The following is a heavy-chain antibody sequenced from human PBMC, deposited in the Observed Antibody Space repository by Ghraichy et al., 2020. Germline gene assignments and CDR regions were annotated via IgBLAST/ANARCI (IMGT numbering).Heavy chain of an antibody. Sequence: SETLSLTCTVSGGSISSGGYYWSWIRQHPGKGLEWIGYIYYSGSTYYNPSLKSRVTISVDTSKNQFSLKLSSVTAADTAVYYCARERGDGYYFDYWGQGTLVTVSS. CDR2: IYYSGST. J-gene: IGHJ4*02. D-gene: IGHD2-21*02. V-gene: IGHV4-31*03. CDR3: ARERGDGYYFDY. CDR1: GGSISSGGYY.